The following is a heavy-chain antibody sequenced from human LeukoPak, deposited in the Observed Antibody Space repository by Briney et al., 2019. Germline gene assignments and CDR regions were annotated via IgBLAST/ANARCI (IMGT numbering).Heavy chain of an antibody. CDR1: GGSISSYY. J-gene: IGHJ6*02. CDR2: IYYSGST. CDR3: ARQQWEQQGRDYYFNGLDV. Sequence: SETLSLTCTVSGGSISSYYWSWIRQPPGKGLEWIGYIYYSGSTNYNPSLKSRVTISVDTSKNQFSLKLSSVTVADTAVYYCARQQWEQQGRDYYFNGLDVWGPGTTVIVS. D-gene: IGHD1-26*01. V-gene: IGHV4-59*08.